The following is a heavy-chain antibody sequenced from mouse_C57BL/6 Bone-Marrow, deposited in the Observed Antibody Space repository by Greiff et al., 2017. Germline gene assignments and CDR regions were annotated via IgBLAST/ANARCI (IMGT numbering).Heavy chain of an antibody. CDR1: GFTFSSYG. CDR3: ARHGRLRRRFAY. J-gene: IGHJ3*01. CDR2: ISSGGSYT. D-gene: IGHD2-2*01. Sequence: DVMLVESGGDLVKPGGSLKLSCAASGFTFSSYGMSWVRQTPDKRLEWVATISSGGSYTYYPDSVKGRFTISGDNAKNTLYLQMSSLKSEDTAMYYCARHGRLRRRFAYWGQGTLVTVSA. V-gene: IGHV5-6*02.